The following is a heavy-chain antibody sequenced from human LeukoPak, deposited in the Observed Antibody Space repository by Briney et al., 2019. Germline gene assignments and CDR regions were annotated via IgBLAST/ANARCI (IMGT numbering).Heavy chain of an antibody. D-gene: IGHD3-22*01. CDR2: IYYSGST. J-gene: IGHJ6*03. CDR1: GGSFSGYY. Sequence: PSETLSLTCAVYGGSFSGYYWGWIRQPPGKGLEWIGSIYYSGSTYYNPSLKSRVTISVDTSKNQFSLKLSSVTAADTAVYYCARSSEGRYYYDSSGYSYYYYYMDVWGKGTTGTISS. CDR3: ARSSEGRYYYDSSGYSYYYYYMDV. V-gene: IGHV4-34*01.